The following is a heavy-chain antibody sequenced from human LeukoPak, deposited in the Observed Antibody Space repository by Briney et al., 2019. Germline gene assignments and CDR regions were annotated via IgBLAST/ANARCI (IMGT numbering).Heavy chain of an antibody. Sequence: GGSLRLSCAASGFTFSSYAMSWVRQAPGKGLEWVSAISGSGGSTYYADSVKGRFTISRDNSKNTLYLQMNSLRAEDTAVYYCAKTEEITILGVVIEYYYGMDVWGQGTTVTVSS. CDR2: ISGSGGST. J-gene: IGHJ6*02. CDR3: AKTEEITILGVVIEYYYGMDV. CDR1: GFTFSSYA. D-gene: IGHD3-3*01. V-gene: IGHV3-23*01.